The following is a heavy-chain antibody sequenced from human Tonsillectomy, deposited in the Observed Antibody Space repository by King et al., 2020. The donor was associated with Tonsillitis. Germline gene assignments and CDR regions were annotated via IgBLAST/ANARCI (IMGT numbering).Heavy chain of an antibody. D-gene: IGHD3-10*01. CDR3: ARKGTMVRVVITSYHYMDV. J-gene: IGHJ6*03. Sequence: QLVQSGGGVERPGGSRRLSCAASGFTFDDYGMSWVRQSPGKGLEWVSGINWNGGSTGYADSVKGRFTISRDNAKNSLYLQMNSLRAEDTALYYCARKGTMVRVVITSYHYMDVWGKGTTVTVSS. CDR1: GFTFDDYG. V-gene: IGHV3-20*04. CDR2: INWNGGST.